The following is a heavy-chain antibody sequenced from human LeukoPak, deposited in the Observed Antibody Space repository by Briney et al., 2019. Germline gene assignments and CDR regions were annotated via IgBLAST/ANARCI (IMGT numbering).Heavy chain of an antibody. J-gene: IGHJ4*02. CDR1: GYTFTGYY. CDR3: ARDQRGYAMTRY. D-gene: IGHD2-2*01. V-gene: IGHV1-2*02. CDR2: INPNSGGT. Sequence: ASVKVSCKASGYTFTGYYMHWVRQAPGQGLEWMGWINPNSGGTNYAQKFQDRVTITRDTSISTAYMELSRLRSDDSAVYYCARDQRGYAMTRYWGQGTLVTVSS.